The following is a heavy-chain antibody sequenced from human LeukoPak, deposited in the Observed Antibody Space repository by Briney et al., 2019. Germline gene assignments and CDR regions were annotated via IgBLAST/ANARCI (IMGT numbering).Heavy chain of an antibody. CDR1: GYTFINND. V-gene: IGHV1-8*01. J-gene: IGHJ5*02. Sequence: ASVKVSCKASGYTFINNDINWVRQAPGQGIEWMAWIDPKNGNRGYAQNFQGRVTMTTDTSISTAYMELSSLRSEDTAVYYCARSHTRNGFCGGGRCYPAVWWFDPWGQGTLVTVSS. CDR3: ARSHTRNGFCGGGRCYPAVWWFDP. D-gene: IGHD2-15*01. CDR2: IDPKNGNR.